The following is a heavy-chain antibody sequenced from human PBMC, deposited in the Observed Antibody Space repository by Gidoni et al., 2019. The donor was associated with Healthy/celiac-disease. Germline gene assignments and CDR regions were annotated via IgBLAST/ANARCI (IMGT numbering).Heavy chain of an antibody. V-gene: IGHV1-69*06. CDR2: IIPIFGTE. D-gene: IGHD2-2*01. Sequence: QVQLVQSGAEVKKPGSSVKVSCKASGGTFSSYAISWVRQAPGQGLEWMGGIIPIFGTENYAQKFQGRVTITADKSTSTAYMELSSLRSEDTAVYYCASREGYCSSTSCYGYYYYYGMDVWGQGTTVTVSS. J-gene: IGHJ6*02. CDR3: ASREGYCSSTSCYGYYYYYGMDV. CDR1: GGTFSSYA.